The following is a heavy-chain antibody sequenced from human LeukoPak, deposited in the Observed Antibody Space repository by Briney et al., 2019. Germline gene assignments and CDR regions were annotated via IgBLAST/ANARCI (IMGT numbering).Heavy chain of an antibody. CDR3: ARPILTGYYYYGMDV. J-gene: IGHJ6*02. CDR2: ISSSSSYI. Sequence: TGGSLRLSCAASGFTFSSYSMSWVRQAPGKGLEWVSSISSSSSYIYYADSVKGRFTISRDNAKNSLYLQMNSLRAEDTAVYYCARPILTGYYYYGMDVWGQGTTVTVSS. V-gene: IGHV3-21*01. D-gene: IGHD3-9*01. CDR1: GFTFSSYS.